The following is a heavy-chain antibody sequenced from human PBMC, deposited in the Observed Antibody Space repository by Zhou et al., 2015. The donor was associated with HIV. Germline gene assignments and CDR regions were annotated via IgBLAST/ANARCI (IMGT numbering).Heavy chain of an antibody. J-gene: IGHJ5*02. V-gene: IGHV1-69*01. CDR2: IIPVFSST. Sequence: QVQLVQSGPEMKRPGSAVKVSCKSSGGVFSGYTITWVRQAPGQGLEWMGGIIPVFSSTNYAQKFQDRVIMTADESTNTAYLELSSLKSEDTAVYYCARGGHCSSTSCYTTHYWFDPWGQGTLVTVSS. CDR3: ARGGHCSSTSCYTTHYWFDP. D-gene: IGHD2-2*02. CDR1: GGVFSGYT.